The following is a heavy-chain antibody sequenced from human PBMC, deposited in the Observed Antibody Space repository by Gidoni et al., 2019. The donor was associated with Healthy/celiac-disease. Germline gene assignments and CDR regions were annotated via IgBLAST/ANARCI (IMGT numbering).Heavy chain of an antibody. J-gene: IGHJ4*02. CDR2: ISGSGGST. Sequence: EVQMLESGGGSVQPGGSLRLSCAASGFTFSSYAMSRVRQAPGKGLEWVSAISGSGGSTYYADSVKGRFTISRDNSKNTLYLQMNSLRAEDTAVYYCAKDTTIFGVVINNYWGQGTLVTVSS. D-gene: IGHD3-3*01. CDR3: AKDTTIFGVVINNY. CDR1: GFTFSSYA. V-gene: IGHV3-23*01.